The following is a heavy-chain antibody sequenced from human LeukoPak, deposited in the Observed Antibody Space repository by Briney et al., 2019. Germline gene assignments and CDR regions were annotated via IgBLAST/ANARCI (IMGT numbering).Heavy chain of an antibody. D-gene: IGHD3-22*01. V-gene: IGHV3-74*01. J-gene: IGHJ4*02. CDR3: AKLLYYYDSSQPY. CDR1: GFTFSSYW. CDR2: INSDGSST. Sequence: PGGSLRLSCAASGFTFSSYWMHWVRQAPGKGLVWVSRINSDGSSTYYADSVKGRFTISRDNSKNTLYLQMNSLIAEDTAVYYCAKLLYYYDSSQPYWGQGTLVTVSS.